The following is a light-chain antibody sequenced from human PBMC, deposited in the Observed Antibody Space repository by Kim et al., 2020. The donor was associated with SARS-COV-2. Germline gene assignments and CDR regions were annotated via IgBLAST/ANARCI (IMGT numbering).Light chain of an antibody. Sequence: SVGDRVTITCRSSQSSRNYLNWYQKKPGKAPKLLIYAASNLQRGVPSRFSGRGSETDFTLTIVSLQPEDFASHYCQQSYTIPLRTFGPGTKVDSK. CDR2: AAS. CDR1: QSSRNY. V-gene: IGKV1-39*01. CDR3: QQSYTIPLRT. J-gene: IGKJ3*01.